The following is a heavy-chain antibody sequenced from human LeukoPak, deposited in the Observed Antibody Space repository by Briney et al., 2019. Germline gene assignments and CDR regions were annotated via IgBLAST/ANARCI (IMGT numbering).Heavy chain of an antibody. J-gene: IGHJ4*02. V-gene: IGHV4-4*09. CDR2: IYTSGST. CDR3: ARLPSNYGDRDY. CDR1: GGSISSYY. D-gene: IGHD4-17*01. Sequence: SETLSLTCTVSGGSISSYYWSWIRQPPGKGLEWIGYIYTSGSTNYNPSLKSRVTISVDTSKNQFSLKLSSVTAADTVVYYCARLPSNYGDRDYWGQGTLVTVSS.